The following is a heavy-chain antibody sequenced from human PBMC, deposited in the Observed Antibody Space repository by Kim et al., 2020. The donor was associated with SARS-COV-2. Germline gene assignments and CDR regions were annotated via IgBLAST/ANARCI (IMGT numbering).Heavy chain of an antibody. J-gene: IGHJ6*02. CDR1: GGTFSSYA. CDR2: IIPIFGTA. Sequence: SVKVSCKASGGTFSSYAISWVRQAPGQGLEWMGGIIPIFGTANYAQKFQGRVTITADESTSTAYMELSSLRSEDTAVYYCARDRLYHYDFWSGYYTGNVLHYYYYGMDVWGQGTTVTVSS. D-gene: IGHD3-3*01. CDR3: ARDRLYHYDFWSGYYTGNVLHYYYYGMDV. V-gene: IGHV1-69*13.